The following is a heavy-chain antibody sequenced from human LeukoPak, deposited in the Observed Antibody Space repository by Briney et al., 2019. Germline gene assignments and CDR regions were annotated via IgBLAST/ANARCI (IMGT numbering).Heavy chain of an antibody. CDR3: AALSPGSTSSDY. D-gene: IGHD2-2*01. CDR2: IYHSGST. CDR1: GYSISSGYY. V-gene: IGHV4-38-2*01. J-gene: IGHJ4*02. Sequence: PSETLSLTCAVSGYSISSGYYWGGIRQPQGKGLEWIGSIYHSGSTYYNPSLKSRVTISVDTSKNQFSLKLSSVTAADTAVYYCAALSPGSTSSDYWGQGTLVTVSS.